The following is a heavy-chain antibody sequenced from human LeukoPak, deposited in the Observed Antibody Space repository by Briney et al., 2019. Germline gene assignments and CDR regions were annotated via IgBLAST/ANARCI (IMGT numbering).Heavy chain of an antibody. CDR1: GFTFDDYG. D-gene: IGHD6-13*01. CDR3: ARVIRGSSPNAYYYYMDV. J-gene: IGHJ6*03. CDR2: INWNGGST. Sequence: GGSLRLSCAASGFTFDDYGMSWVRQAPGKGLEWVSGINWNGGSTGYADSVKGRFTISRDNAKNSLYLQMNSLRAEDTALYYYARVIRGSSPNAYYYYMDVWGKGTTVTVSS. V-gene: IGHV3-20*04.